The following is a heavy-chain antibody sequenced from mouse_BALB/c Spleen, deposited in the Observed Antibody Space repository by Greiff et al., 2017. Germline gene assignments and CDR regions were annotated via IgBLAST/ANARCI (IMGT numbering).Heavy chain of an antibody. J-gene: IGHJ4*01. CDR1: GFTFSSYA. CDR2: ISSGGST. V-gene: IGHV5-6-5*01. CDR3: ARGYDDYAMDY. D-gene: IGHD2-3*01. Sequence: EVKLVESGAGLVKPGGSLKLSCAASGFTFSSYAMSWVRQTPEKRLEWVVSISSGGSTYYPDSVKGRFTISRDNARNILYLQMSSLRSEDTAMYYCARGYDDYAMDYWGQGTSVTVSS.